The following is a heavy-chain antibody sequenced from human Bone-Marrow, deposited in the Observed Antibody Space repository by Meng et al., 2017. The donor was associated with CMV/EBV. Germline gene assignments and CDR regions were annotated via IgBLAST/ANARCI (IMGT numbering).Heavy chain of an antibody. CDR1: GFTFSSYS. CDR3: ARGVYYYDSSGYYYEAPLDY. D-gene: IGHD3-22*01. J-gene: IGHJ4*02. V-gene: IGHV3-21*01. CDR2: ISSSSSYI. Sequence: GESLKISCAASGFTFSSYSMNWVRQAPGKGLEWVSSISSSSSYIYYADSVKGRFTISRDNAKNSLYLQMNSLRAEDTAVYYCARGVYYYDSSGYYYEAPLDYWGQGPRVTVYS.